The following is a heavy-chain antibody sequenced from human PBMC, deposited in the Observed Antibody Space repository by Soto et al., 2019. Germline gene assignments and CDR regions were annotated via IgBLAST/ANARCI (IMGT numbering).Heavy chain of an antibody. CDR2: VGGSGDAT. J-gene: IGHJ4*02. CDR1: GFNFRNFA. CDR3: ARDGVGHTTFFGYFDY. D-gene: IGHD1-26*01. V-gene: IGHV3-23*01. Sequence: GRSLRLSCVASGFNFRNFAMSRIRKATGGGLERVAVVGGSGDATLYADSVKGRFTISRDNSKDTLYLQMNSLRADDTAVYYCARDGVGHTTFFGYFDYWGQGTLVTVSS.